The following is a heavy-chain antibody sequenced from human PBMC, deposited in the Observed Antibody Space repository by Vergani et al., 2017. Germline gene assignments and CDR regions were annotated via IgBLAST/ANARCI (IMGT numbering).Heavy chain of an antibody. CDR1: GFTFSSYA. V-gene: IGHV3-30-3*01. J-gene: IGHJ4*02. CDR3: ARDILYCSSTSCPRDY. Sequence: QVQLVESGGGVVQPGRSLRLSCAASGFTFSSYAMHWVRQAPGKGLEWVAVISYDGSNKYYADSVKGRFTISRDNSKNTLYLQMNSLRAEDTAVYYCARDILYCSSTSCPRDYWGQGTLVTVSS. D-gene: IGHD2-2*01. CDR2: ISYDGSNK.